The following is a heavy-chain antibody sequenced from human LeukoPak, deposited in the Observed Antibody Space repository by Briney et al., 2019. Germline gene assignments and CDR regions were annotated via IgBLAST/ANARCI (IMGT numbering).Heavy chain of an antibody. CDR2: INPNSGGT. D-gene: IGHD6-19*01. J-gene: IGHJ4*02. CDR1: GYTFTGYY. V-gene: IGHV1-2*02. Sequence: ASVKVSCKASGYTFTGYYMHWVRQAPGQGLEWMGWINPNSGGTNYAQKFQGRVTMTRDTSISTAYMELSRLRSDDTAVYYCARLPPSSGWYYFDYWGQGTLVTVPS. CDR3: ARLPPSSGWYYFDY.